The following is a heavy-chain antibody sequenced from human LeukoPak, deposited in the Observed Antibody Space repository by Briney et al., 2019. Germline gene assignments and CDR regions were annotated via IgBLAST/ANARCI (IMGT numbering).Heavy chain of an antibody. D-gene: IGHD3-10*01. CDR3: ATKRITMVRGVIIFFDY. CDR1: GFGLSVLS. J-gene: IGHJ4*02. CDR2: IRPETGEP. V-gene: IGHV1-24*01. Sequence: ASVKVSCKISGFGLSVLSIHWMRQAPGKGLEWVGGIRPETGEPIYAQKFQGRVTVTEDTVTDTGYMELSSLRSEDTAVYYCATKRITMVRGVIIFFDYWGQGTLVTVSS.